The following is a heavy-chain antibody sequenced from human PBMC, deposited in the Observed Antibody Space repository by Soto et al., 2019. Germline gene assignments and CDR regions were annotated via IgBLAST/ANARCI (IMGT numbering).Heavy chain of an antibody. J-gene: IGHJ6*03. CDR1: GFTFSSYS. CDR2: ISSSSSTI. Sequence: GGSLRLSCAASGFTFSSYSMNWVRQAPGKGLEWASYISSSSSTIYYADSVKGRFTISRDNAKNSLYLQMNSLRAEDSAVYYCARVGYYYGSGSYYNAPNYYYMDVWGKGTTVTVSS. CDR3: ARVGYYYGSGSYYNAPNYYYMDV. D-gene: IGHD3-10*01. V-gene: IGHV3-48*01.